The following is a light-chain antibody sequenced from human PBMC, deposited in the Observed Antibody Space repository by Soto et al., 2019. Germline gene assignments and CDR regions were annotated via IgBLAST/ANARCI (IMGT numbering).Light chain of an antibody. CDR1: QGISSY. V-gene: IGKV1-9*01. CDR3: QQLNTYPYS. Sequence: DIQLTQSPSFLSASVGDIVTITCRASQGISSYLAWYQQKPGKAPKFLIYGASILQSGVPSRFSGSGSGTEFTLTIGSLQPGDFATYYCQQLNTYPYSFGQGTKVDIK. J-gene: IGKJ2*03. CDR2: GAS.